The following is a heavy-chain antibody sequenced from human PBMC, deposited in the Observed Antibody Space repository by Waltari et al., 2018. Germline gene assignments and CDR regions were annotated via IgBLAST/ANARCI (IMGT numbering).Heavy chain of an antibody. CDR2: INSDGGNT. CDR3: AGGPQAGASSAWYGWFDP. Sequence: EVQLVESGGNLVQPGGSLRLSCAASGFTFTSHWMHWVRQAPGKGLVWGSRINSDGGNTRYADSVKGRFTIARDNAKNTLYLEMNSLRAEDTAVYFCAGGPQAGASSAWYGWFDPWGQGTLVTVSS. CDR1: GFTFTSHW. J-gene: IGHJ5*02. V-gene: IGHV3-74*01. D-gene: IGHD6-13*01.